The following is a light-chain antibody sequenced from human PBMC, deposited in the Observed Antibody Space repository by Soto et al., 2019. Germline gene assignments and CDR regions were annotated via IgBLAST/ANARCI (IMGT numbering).Light chain of an antibody. CDR1: SPNIGSNT. Sequence: QSVLTQPPSASGTPGQRVTISCSGSSPNIGSNTVNWYQQLPGTAPKLLMYSTNQRPSGVPDRFSGSKSGTSASLAISGLQSEDEADYYCAAWDDSLDAYVFGPGTQLNVL. CDR2: STN. CDR3: AAWDDSLDAYV. V-gene: IGLV1-44*01. J-gene: IGLJ1*01.